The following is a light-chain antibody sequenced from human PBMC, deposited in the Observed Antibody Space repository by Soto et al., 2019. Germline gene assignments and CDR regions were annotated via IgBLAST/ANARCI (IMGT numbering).Light chain of an antibody. V-gene: IGLV2-8*01. Sequence: QSALTQPPSASGSPGQSVTISCTGTSSDVGGYNYVSWYQHHPGTAPKLMIYEVNKRPSGVPDRFSGSKSGNTASLTVSGLQAEDEADYYCCSYADRNDFEVVFGGGTKVTVL. CDR3: CSYADRNDFEVV. CDR2: EVN. J-gene: IGLJ2*01. CDR1: SSDVGGYNY.